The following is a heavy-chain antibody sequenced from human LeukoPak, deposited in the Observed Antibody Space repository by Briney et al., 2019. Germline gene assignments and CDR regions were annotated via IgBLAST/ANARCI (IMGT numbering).Heavy chain of an antibody. J-gene: IGHJ4*02. CDR1: GFTFSHYE. D-gene: IGHD2-2*01. Sequence: GGSLRLSCEASGFTFSHYEMNWVRQAPGKGLEWVSYISSSGYTIYYPDSVKGRFTISRDNAKNSLYLQMNSLRAEDTAVYYCAREDCSSTSCYDPSVSDYWGQGTLVTVSS. CDR3: AREDCSSTSCYDPSVSDY. V-gene: IGHV3-48*03. CDR2: ISSSGYTI.